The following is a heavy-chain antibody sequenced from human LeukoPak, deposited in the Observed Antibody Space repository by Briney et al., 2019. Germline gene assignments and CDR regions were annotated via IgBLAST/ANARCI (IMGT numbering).Heavy chain of an antibody. CDR2: ISSSSSYV. CDR1: GFTFSNYN. CDR3: ARDSPYGTAGY. D-gene: IGHD2-8*02. V-gene: IGHV3-21*03. Sequence: SGGSLRLSCAAPGFTFSNYNMNWVRQAPGKGLEWVSSISSSSSYVYYADSVKGRFTISRDNTKNSLYLQMNSLRAEDTAVYYCARDSPYGTAGYWGQGTLVTVSS. J-gene: IGHJ4*02.